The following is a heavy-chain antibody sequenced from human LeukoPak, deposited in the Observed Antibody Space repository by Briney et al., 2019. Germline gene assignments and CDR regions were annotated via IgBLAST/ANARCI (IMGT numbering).Heavy chain of an antibody. CDR1: GGSISSGGYY. J-gene: IGHJ5*02. CDR3: AREETAAAGIDP. Sequence: KSSETLSLTCTVSGGSISSGGYYWSWIRQQPGKGLEWIGYIYYSGSTYYNPSLKSRVHISVDTSKHQFSLKLSSVTAADTAVYYCAREETAAAGIDPWGQGTLVTVSS. D-gene: IGHD6-13*01. V-gene: IGHV4-31*03. CDR2: IYYSGST.